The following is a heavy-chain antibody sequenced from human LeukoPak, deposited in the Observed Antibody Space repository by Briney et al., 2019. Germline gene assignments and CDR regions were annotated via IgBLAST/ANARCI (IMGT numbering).Heavy chain of an antibody. CDR2: IKEDGSEE. CDR3: ARDPYSRSWSYGMDV. V-gene: IGHV3-7*05. CDR1: GFTFSTYW. D-gene: IGHD6-13*01. Sequence: GGSLRLSCTASGFTFSTYWMSWVRQTPEKGLEWVANIKEDGSEEVYVDSVKGRFTISRDNAKSSLYLQMNSLRTEDTAVYYCARDPYSRSWSYGMDVWGQGTTVTASS. J-gene: IGHJ6*02.